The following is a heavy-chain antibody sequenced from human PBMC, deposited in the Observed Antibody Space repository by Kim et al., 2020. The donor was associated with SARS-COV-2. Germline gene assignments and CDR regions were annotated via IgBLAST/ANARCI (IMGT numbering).Heavy chain of an antibody. CDR3: ARGQVVRGVIITGAFDI. CDR1: GFTFSSYG. V-gene: IGHV3-33*01. D-gene: IGHD3-10*01. CDR2: IWYDGSNK. Sequence: GGSLRLSCAASGFTFSSYGMHWVRQAPGKGLEWVAVIWYDGSNKYYADSVKGRFTISRDNSKNTLYLQMNSLRAEDTAVYYCARGQVVRGVIITGAFDIWGQGTMVTVSS. J-gene: IGHJ3*02.